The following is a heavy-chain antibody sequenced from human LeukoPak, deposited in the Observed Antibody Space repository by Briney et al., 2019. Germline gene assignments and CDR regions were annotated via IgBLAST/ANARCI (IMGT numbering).Heavy chain of an antibody. CDR2: IYSGGST. V-gene: IGHV3-66*02. J-gene: IGHJ4*02. Sequence: PGGSLRLSCAASGFTVSSNYMSWVRQAPGKGLEWVSVIYSGGSTYYADSVKGRFTISRDNSKNTLYLQMNSLRAEDTAVYCCARDSGSYSYDYWGQGTLVTVSS. D-gene: IGHD1-26*01. CDR1: GFTVSSNY. CDR3: ARDSGSYSYDY.